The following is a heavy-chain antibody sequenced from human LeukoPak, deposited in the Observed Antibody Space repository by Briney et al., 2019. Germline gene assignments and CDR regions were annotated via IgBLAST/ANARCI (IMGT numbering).Heavy chain of an antibody. J-gene: IGHJ5*02. V-gene: IGHV3-23*01. Sequence: GGSLRLSCAASRFTFSSYAMSWVRQAPGKGLEWVSAISDSGGSTYYADSVKGRFTISRDNSKNTLYLQMNSLRAEDTAVYYCAKVSVAVASTMEWFDPWGQGTLVTVSS. CDR3: AKVSVAVASTMEWFDP. D-gene: IGHD6-19*01. CDR1: RFTFSSYA. CDR2: ISDSGGST.